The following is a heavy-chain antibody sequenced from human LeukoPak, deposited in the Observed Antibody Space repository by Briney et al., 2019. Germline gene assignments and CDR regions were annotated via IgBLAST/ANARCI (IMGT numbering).Heavy chain of an antibody. V-gene: IGHV4-4*09. CDR3: ARLRVSGSYLYYFDY. CDR2: IPTSGTT. J-gene: IGHJ4*02. Sequence: SETLSLTCTVSGGSISSYHWSWVRQPPGKGLEWIGYIPTSGTTNYNPSLKSRLTISGDTSKNQFTLRLSSVTAADTAVYFCARLRVSGSYLYYFDYWGQGTLVTVSS. CDR1: GGSISSYH. D-gene: IGHD1-26*01.